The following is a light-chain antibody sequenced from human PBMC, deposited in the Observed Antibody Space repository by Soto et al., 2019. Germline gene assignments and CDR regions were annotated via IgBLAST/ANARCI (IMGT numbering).Light chain of an antibody. Sequence: EIVLTQSPGTLSLIPGEGATLSCRASQSVRSGSLAWYQQKPGQAPRLLIFGASSRATDIPDRFSGSGYGTDFTLTISRLEPEDFAVYYCHQYGGSPLTFGQGTKLEIK. J-gene: IGKJ2*01. CDR3: HQYGGSPLT. CDR2: GAS. V-gene: IGKV3-20*01. CDR1: QSVRSGS.